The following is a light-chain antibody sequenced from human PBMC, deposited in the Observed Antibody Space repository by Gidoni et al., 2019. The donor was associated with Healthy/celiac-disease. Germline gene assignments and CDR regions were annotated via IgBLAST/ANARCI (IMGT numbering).Light chain of an antibody. V-gene: IGLV2-11*01. J-gene: IGLJ3*02. CDR3: CSYAGRYKV. CDR1: SSDVGGYNY. Sequence: QSALTQPRSVSGSPGQSVTISCTGTSSDVGGYNYVSWYQQHPGKAPKLMIYDVNKRPSGVPDRFSGSKSGNTASLTISGLQAEDEADYYCCSYAGRYKVFVGGTKLTVL. CDR2: DVN.